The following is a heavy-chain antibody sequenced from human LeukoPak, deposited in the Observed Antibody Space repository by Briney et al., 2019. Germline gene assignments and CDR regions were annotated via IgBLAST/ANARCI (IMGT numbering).Heavy chain of an antibody. CDR3: AKSGVEWNSVSGYDY. Sequence: GGSLRLSCAASGFTFDDYAMHWVRQAPGKGLEWVSLISWDGGSTYYADSVKGRFTISRDNSKNSLYLQMNSLRAEDTALYYCAKSGVEWNSVSGYDYWGQGTQVTVSS. D-gene: IGHD3-10*01. CDR2: ISWDGGST. CDR1: GFTFDDYA. V-gene: IGHV3-43D*03. J-gene: IGHJ4*02.